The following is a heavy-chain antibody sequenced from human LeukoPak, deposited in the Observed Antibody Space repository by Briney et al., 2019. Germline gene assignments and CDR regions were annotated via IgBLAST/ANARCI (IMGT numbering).Heavy chain of an antibody. CDR2: ISYSGSTT. CDR1: GFTFTNFE. CDR3: ARAGPSAFDP. J-gene: IGHJ5*02. Sequence: GGSLRLSCAASGFTFTNFETNWVRQAPGKGLEWVSYISYSGSTTSYADSVKGRFTISRDNAKNSLYLQMNSLRAEDTAVYYCARAGPSAFDPWGQGTLVTVSS. V-gene: IGHV3-48*03.